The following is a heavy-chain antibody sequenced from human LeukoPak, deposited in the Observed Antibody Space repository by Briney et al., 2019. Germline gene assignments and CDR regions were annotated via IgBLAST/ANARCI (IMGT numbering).Heavy chain of an antibody. CDR1: GFTFSSYG. D-gene: IGHD6-6*01. V-gene: IGHV3-33*01. CDR3: ARDRYSSSGNFDY. Sequence: RPGGSLRLSCAASGFTFSSYGMHWVRQAPGKGPEWVAVIWSDGSNNNYADSVKGRFTISRDNSKNTLYLQMNSLRDEDTAVYYCARDRYSSSGNFDYWGQGTLVTVSS. J-gene: IGHJ4*02. CDR2: IWSDGSNN.